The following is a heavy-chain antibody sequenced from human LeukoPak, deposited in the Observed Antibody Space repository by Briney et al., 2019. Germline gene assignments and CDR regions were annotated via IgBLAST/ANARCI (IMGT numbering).Heavy chain of an antibody. Sequence: GGSLRLSCAASGFTFSEHPITWVRQAPGRGLEWVGFIRDKDWRGTREYAASVKGRFTISRDDSKSIAYLQMNSLKTEDTAMHYCTRGRYGDYVNWGQGTLVIVSS. V-gene: IGHV3-49*04. J-gene: IGHJ4*02. CDR1: GFTFSEHP. CDR3: TRGRYGDYVN. CDR2: IRDKDWRGTR. D-gene: IGHD4-17*01.